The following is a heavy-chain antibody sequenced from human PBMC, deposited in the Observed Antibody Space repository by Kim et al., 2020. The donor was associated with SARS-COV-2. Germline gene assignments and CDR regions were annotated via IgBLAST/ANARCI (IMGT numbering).Heavy chain of an antibody. D-gene: IGHD2-15*01. V-gene: IGHV3-11*04. J-gene: IGHJ4*02. CDR3: ARDRVGSGVVAATPWNY. CDR2: ISSSGGTI. Sequence: GGSLRLSCAASGFTFSDYYMSWIRQAPGKGLEWVSYISSSGGTIYYADSVKGRFTISRDNAKNSLYLQMNSLRAEDTAVYYCARDRVGSGVVAATPWNYWGQGTLVTVSS. CDR1: GFTFSDYY.